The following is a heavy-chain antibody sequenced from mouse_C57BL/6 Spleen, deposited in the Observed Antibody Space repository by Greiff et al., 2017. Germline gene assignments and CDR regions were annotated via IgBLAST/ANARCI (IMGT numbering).Heavy chain of an antibody. CDR1: GYAFSSYW. CDR2: IYPGDGDT. Sequence: QVQLQQSGPELVKPGASVKISCKASGYAFSSYWMNWVKQRPGKGLEWIGRIYPGDGDTNYNGKFKGKATLTADKSSSTAYMQLISLTSEDSSVYFCARPYCYGSMDYWGQGTTLTVSS. CDR3: ARPYCYGSMDY. V-gene: IGHV1-82*01. D-gene: IGHD1-1*01. J-gene: IGHJ2*01.